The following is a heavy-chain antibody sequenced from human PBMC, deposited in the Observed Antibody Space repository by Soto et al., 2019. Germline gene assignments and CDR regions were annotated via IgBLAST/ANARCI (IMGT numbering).Heavy chain of an antibody. CDR1: GGSFSGYY. CDR3: ARDKITGLFEY. CDR2: INHSGST. Sequence: QVQLQQWGAGLLKPSETLSLTCAVYGGSFSGYYWTWIRQPPGTGLELIGEINHSGSTNYNPSLKSRATISVDTSKNQFSLKLTSVPAADTAVYYCARDKITGLFEYWGQGTLVTVSS. J-gene: IGHJ4*02. D-gene: IGHD2-8*02. V-gene: IGHV4-34*01.